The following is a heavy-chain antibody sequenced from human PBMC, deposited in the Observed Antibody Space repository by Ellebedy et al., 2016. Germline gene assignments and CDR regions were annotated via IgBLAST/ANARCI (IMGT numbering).Heavy chain of an antibody. CDR3: ASFGSSGPYYFDY. V-gene: IGHV1-46*01. CDR1: GYTFTSYY. CDR2: INPSGGST. Sequence: ASVKVSCXASGYTFTSYYMHWVRQAPGQGLEWMGIINPSGGSTSYAQKFQGRVTMTRDTSTSTVYMELSSLRSEDTAVYYCASFGSSGPYYFDYWGQGTLVTVSS. J-gene: IGHJ4*02. D-gene: IGHD3-22*01.